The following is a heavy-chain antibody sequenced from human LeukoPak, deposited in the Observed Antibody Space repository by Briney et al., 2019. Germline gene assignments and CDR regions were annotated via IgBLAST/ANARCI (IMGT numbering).Heavy chain of an antibody. CDR2: IYYSGST. CDR3: ARFPIAAAGKGEAFDI. D-gene: IGHD6-13*01. J-gene: IGHJ3*02. V-gene: IGHV4-59*01. CDR1: GGSISSYY. Sequence: SETLSLTRTVSGGSISSYYWSWIRQPPGKGLEWIGYIYYSGSTNYNPSLKSRVTISVDTSKNQFSLKLSSVTAAGTAVYYCARFPIAAAGKGEAFDIWGQGTMVTVSS.